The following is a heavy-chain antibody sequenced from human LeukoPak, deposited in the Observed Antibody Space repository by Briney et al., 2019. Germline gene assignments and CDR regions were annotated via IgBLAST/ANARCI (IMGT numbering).Heavy chain of an antibody. CDR2: ISGSGGST. V-gene: IGHV3-23*01. CDR3: ATLGGYGDLYYFDY. CDR1: GFTFSSYA. J-gene: IGHJ4*02. Sequence: GGSLRLSCAASGFTFSSYAMSWVRQAPGKGLEWVSAISGSGGSTYYADSVKGRFTISRDNSKNTLYLQMNSLRAEDTAVYYCATLGGYGDLYYFDYWGQGTLVTVSP. D-gene: IGHD4-17*01.